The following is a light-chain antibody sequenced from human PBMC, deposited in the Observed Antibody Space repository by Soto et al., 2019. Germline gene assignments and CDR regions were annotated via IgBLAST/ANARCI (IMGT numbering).Light chain of an antibody. CDR3: QQYRPSLPSP. CDR2: GAS. V-gene: IGKV3-20*01. Sequence: DIGVTQAPCTLSLFPGERATLSCRANQSVSSSFLAWYQQKPGQAPRLLIYGASSRATGIPDRFSGSRSGTDFTLTISRLEPEDFSVYYCQQYRPSLPSPFGYGP. J-gene: IGKJ1*01. CDR1: QSVSSSF.